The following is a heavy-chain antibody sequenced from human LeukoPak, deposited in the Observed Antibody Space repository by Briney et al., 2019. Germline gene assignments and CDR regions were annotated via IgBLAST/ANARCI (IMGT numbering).Heavy chain of an antibody. CDR3: ARDGDDSSGYYGDY. CDR1: GFIFSTYW. Sequence: GGSLRLSCAASGFIFSTYWMSWVRQAPGKGLEWVANIRQDGSEKFYVDSVKGRFTISRDNAKNSLYLQMNSLRVEDTAMYYCARDGDDSSGYYGDYWGQGTLVTVSS. J-gene: IGHJ4*02. D-gene: IGHD3-22*01. V-gene: IGHV3-7*01. CDR2: IRQDGSEK.